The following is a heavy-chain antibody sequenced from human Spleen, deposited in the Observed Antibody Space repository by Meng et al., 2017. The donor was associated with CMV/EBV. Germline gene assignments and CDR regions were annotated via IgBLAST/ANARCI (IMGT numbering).Heavy chain of an antibody. CDR3: ARVGAITHFDY. D-gene: IGHD1-26*01. Sequence: SVKVSCKASGYTFTDHYFHWVRQAPGQGLEWMGRIIPILGVPNYAQRFQGRVTITADKSTSTAYMELSSLRSEDTAVYYCARVGAITHFDYWGQGTLVTVSS. CDR1: GYTFTDHY. CDR2: IIPILGVP. V-gene: IGHV1-69*04. J-gene: IGHJ4*02.